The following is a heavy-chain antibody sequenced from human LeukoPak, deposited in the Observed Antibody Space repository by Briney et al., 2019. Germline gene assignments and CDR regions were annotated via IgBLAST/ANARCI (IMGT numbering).Heavy chain of an antibody. D-gene: IGHD1-26*01. CDR2: IYSGGST. CDR3: ASGAYSYYYMDV. J-gene: IGHJ6*03. Sequence: GGSLRLSCAASGFTVSSNYMSWVRQAPGKGLEWVSVIYSGGSTYYADSVKGRFTISRDNSKNTLYLQMNSLRAEDTAVYYCASGAYSYYYMDVWGKGTTVTISS. V-gene: IGHV3-53*01. CDR1: GFTVSSNY.